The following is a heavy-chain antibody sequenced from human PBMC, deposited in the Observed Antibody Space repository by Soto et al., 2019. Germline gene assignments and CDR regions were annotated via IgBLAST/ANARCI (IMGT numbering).Heavy chain of an antibody. CDR2: IYPGDSAT. Sequence: GPSLKISCQGCAYSFASHWNGWVRQMPGKDQGWMGIIYPGDSATRYSPSFLGQGTISADKSLTTGYLQCTSLQASDTASYYCAPSRAVSLTSWNDDMQIWPQESTV. V-gene: IGHV5-51*01. J-gene: IGHJ6*01. D-gene: IGHD1-1*01. CDR3: APSRAVSLTSWNDDMQI. CDR1: AYSFASHW.